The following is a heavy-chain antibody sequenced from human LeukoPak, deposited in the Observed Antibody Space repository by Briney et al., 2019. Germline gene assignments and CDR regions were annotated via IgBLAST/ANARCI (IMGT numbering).Heavy chain of an antibody. Sequence: PSETLSLTCTVSGGSISSYYWSWIRQPPGKGLEWIGYIYYSGSTNYNPSLKSRVTISVDTSKNQFSLKLSSVTAADTAVYYCARGVNSGYFDYCGQGTLVTVSS. CDR1: GGSISSYY. D-gene: IGHD1-26*01. J-gene: IGHJ4*02. CDR3: ARGVNSGYFDY. CDR2: IYYSGST. V-gene: IGHV4-59*01.